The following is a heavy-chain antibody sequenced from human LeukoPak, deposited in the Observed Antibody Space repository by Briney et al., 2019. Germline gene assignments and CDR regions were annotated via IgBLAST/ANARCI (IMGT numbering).Heavy chain of an antibody. CDR1: GFTFSSYA. D-gene: IGHD3-22*01. CDR2: ISTTSSYI. J-gene: IGHJ6*02. V-gene: IGHV3-21*01. CDR3: ARDPGYYYDSSGSYGLDV. Sequence: GGSLRLSCAASGFTFSSYAMHWVRQAPGKGLEWVSSISTTSSYIYYADSVKGRFTISRDNAKNSLYLQMNSLRAEDTAVYYCARDPGYYYDSSGSYGLDVWGQGTTVTVSS.